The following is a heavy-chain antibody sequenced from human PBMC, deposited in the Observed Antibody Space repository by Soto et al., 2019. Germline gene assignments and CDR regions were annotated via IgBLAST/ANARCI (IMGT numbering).Heavy chain of an antibody. J-gene: IGHJ5*02. CDR2: MNPNSGNT. D-gene: IGHD3-3*01. V-gene: IGHV1-8*01. Sequence: ASVKVSCKASGYTFTSYDINWVRQATGQGLEWMGWMNPNSGNTGYAQKLQGRVTMTRNTSISTAYMELSSLRSEDTAVYYCARGALYYDFWSGYYGWFDPWGQGTLVTVSS. CDR1: GYTFTSYD. CDR3: ARGALYYDFWSGYYGWFDP.